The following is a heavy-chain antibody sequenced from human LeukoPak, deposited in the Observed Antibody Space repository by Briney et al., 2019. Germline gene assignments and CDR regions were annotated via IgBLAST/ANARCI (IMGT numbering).Heavy chain of an antibody. CDR1: GGSISSSSYY. J-gene: IGHJ4*02. CDR2: IYYSGST. Sequence: SETLSLTCTVSGGSISSSSYYWGWIRQPPGKGLEWIGSIYYSGSTYYNPSLKSRVTISVDTSKNQFSLKLSSVTAADTAVYYCARDQSLRLGELSIIWGQGTLVTVSS. V-gene: IGHV4-39*07. CDR3: ARDQSLRLGELSII. D-gene: IGHD3-16*02.